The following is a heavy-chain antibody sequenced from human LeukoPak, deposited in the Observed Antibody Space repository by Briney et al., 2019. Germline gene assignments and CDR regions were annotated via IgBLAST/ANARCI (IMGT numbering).Heavy chain of an antibody. CDR2: ISASGGST. V-gene: IGHV3-23*01. Sequence: GGSLRLSCAASGFPFSSYAMSWVRQAPGKGLEWVSAISASGGSTYYADSVKGRFTISRDNSKNTLYLQVNSLRAEDTAVYYCAKDDLGGGSWFFDYWGQGTLVTVSS. D-gene: IGHD6-13*01. CDR1: GFPFSSYA. CDR3: AKDDLGGGSWFFDY. J-gene: IGHJ4*02.